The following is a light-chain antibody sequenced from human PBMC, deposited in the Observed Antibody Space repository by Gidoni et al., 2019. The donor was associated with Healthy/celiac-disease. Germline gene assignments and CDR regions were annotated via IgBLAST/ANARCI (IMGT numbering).Light chain of an antibody. Sequence: EMELTQSPVTLSLSPGERAPLSCRSSKSVSSSYLAWSQQKPVQAPSLLIYGASSRATGIPDRFSGSGSGTDFTLTISRLEPEDFAVYYCQQYGSSPRTFGQGTKVEIK. J-gene: IGKJ1*01. V-gene: IGKV3-20*01. CDR1: KSVSSSY. CDR2: GAS. CDR3: QQYGSSPRT.